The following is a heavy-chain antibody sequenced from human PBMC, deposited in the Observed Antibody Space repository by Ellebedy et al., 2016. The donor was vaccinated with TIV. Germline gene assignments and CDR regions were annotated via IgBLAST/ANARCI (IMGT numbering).Heavy chain of an antibody. D-gene: IGHD2/OR15-2a*01. CDR2: IYSGGSK. CDR3: AIKFFFPLDAFDF. J-gene: IGHJ3*01. CDR1: GFIVSNIY. Sequence: PGGSLRLSCAASGFIVSNIYMSRVRQAPGKGLEWVSGIYSGGSKYYADSVKGRFTISRDKSKNTLYIQMNRLRVEDTDLYYCAIKFFFPLDAFDFWGRGTMVTVSS. V-gene: IGHV3-53*01.